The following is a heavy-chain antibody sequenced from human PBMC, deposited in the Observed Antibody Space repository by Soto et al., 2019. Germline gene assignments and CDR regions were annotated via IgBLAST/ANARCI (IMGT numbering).Heavy chain of an antibody. D-gene: IGHD5-12*01. CDR1: GCSISSGGYY. J-gene: IGHJ5*02. CDR3: ARDVGGGYDHRWFDP. CDR2: IYYSGST. Sequence: QVQLQDSGPGLVKPSQTLSLTCTVSGCSISSGGYYWSWIRQHPGKGLEWIGYIYYSGSTYYNPSLNRRVTIAVDPSKNQFSLKLSSVTAADTAVYYCARDVGGGYDHRWFDPWGQGTLVTVSS. V-gene: IGHV4-31*03.